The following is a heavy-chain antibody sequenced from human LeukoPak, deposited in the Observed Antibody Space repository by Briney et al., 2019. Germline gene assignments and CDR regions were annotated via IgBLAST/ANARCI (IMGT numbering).Heavy chain of an antibody. CDR3: ARAGGNYDFWSGYYLDY. CDR1: GGTFSSYA. D-gene: IGHD3-3*01. CDR2: IIPIFGTA. Sequence: ASVKVSCKASGGTFSSYAISWVRQAPGQGLEWMGRIIPIFGTANYAQKFQGRVTITTDESTSTAYMELSSLRSEDTAVYYCARAGGNYDFWSGYYLDYWGQGTLVTVSS. J-gene: IGHJ4*02. V-gene: IGHV1-69*05.